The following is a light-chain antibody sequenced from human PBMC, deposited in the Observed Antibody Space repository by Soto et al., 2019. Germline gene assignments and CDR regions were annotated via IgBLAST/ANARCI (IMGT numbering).Light chain of an antibody. CDR3: QQYGSPPMYT. V-gene: IGKV3-20*01. J-gene: IGKJ2*01. CDR2: GAS. Sequence: EIVLTQSPGTLSLSPGERATLSCRASQSVSSSYLAWYQQKPGQAPRLLIYGASGRATGIPDRFSGSGSGTDFTLTISRLQPEDFAVYYSQQYGSPPMYTFGQGTKLEIK. CDR1: QSVSSSY.